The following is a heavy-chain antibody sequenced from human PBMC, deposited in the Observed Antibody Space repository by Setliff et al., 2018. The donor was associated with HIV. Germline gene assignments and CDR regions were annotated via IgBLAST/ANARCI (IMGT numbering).Heavy chain of an antibody. J-gene: IGHJ5*02. CDR3: ARDMEDFGVLPSAPFDP. CDR1: GGSIRNYY. Sequence: SETLSLTCTVSGGSIRNYYWSWIRQSAGKGLEWIGRVHKSGNTDYNPSLKSRVTMSVDTSKNQFFLKLTSMTAADTAIYYCARDMEDFGVLPSAPFDPWGRGTLVTVSS. D-gene: IGHD2-2*01. V-gene: IGHV4-4*07. CDR2: VHKSGNT.